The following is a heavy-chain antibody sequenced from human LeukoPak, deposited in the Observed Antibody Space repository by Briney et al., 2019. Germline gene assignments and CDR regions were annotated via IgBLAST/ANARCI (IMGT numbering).Heavy chain of an antibody. CDR2: ISSSSLYI. D-gene: IGHD3-16*02. Sequence: GGSLRLSCAASGFTFSSYSMNWVRQAAGKGLEWVSCISSSSLYIYYADSVKGRFTISRDTANNSLYLQMYSLRAEDTAVYYCARDPGSAFGGVIVKVYYYYMDVWGKGTTVTVSS. CDR3: ARDPGSAFGGVIVKVYYYYMDV. CDR1: GFTFSSYS. V-gene: IGHV3-21*01. J-gene: IGHJ6*03.